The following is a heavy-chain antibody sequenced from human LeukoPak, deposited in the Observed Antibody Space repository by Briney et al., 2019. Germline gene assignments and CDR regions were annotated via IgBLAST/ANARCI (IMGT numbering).Heavy chain of an antibody. V-gene: IGHV3-74*01. CDR3: TRVGYIDEGIDY. CDR1: GFTFSSYW. J-gene: IGHJ4*02. Sequence: GGSLRLSCAASGFTFSSYWMHWVRQAPGKGLVWVSRINSDGGSTSYADSVKGRFTISRDNAKNSLYLQMNSLRAEDTAIYYCTRVGYIDEGIDYWGQGTLVTVSS. D-gene: IGHD5-24*01. CDR2: INSDGGST.